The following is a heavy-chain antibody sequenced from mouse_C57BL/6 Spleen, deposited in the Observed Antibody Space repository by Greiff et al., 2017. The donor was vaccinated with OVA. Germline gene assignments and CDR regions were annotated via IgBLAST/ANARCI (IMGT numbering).Heavy chain of an antibody. Sequence: VQLKQPGAELVRPGSSVKLSCKASGYTFTSYWMDWVKQRPGQGLEWIGNIYPSDSETHYNQKFKDKATLTVDKSSSTAYMQLSSLPSEDSAVYYCARKDGDSSGHYAMDYWGQGTSVTVSS. V-gene: IGHV1-61*01. CDR2: IYPSDSET. J-gene: IGHJ4*01. CDR1: GYTFTSYW. D-gene: IGHD3-2*02. CDR3: ARKDGDSSGHYAMDY.